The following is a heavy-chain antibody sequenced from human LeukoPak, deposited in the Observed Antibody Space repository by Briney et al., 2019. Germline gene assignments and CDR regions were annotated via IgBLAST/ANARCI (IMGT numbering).Heavy chain of an antibody. CDR1: GGSFSGYY. D-gene: IGHD4-11*01. CDR3: ARGPEGSVTTRYYYDYMAV. CDR2: INHGGST. J-gene: IGHJ6*03. V-gene: IGHV4-34*01. Sequence: SETLCLSCAVYGGSFSGYYWSWIRQPPGKGLEWIGEINHGGSTNYNPSLKSRVTISVDTSKNQFSLKLSSVTAADTAVYYCARGPEGSVTTRYYYDYMAVWGEGTTVTVS.